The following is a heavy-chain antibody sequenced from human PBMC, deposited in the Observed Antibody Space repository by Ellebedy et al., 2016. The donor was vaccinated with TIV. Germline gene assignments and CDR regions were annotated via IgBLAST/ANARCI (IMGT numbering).Heavy chain of an antibody. J-gene: IGHJ4*02. D-gene: IGHD3-10*01. CDR1: GFTFSGYA. V-gene: IGHV3-30*03. Sequence: GESLKISCVASGFTFSGYAMHWVRQAPGKGLEWVAIISYDGNNKYYADSLKGRFTISRDISKNTLFLEMNSLRAEDTAVYYCAGGPGIYSPDYWGQGTLLTVSS. CDR3: AGGPGIYSPDY. CDR2: ISYDGNNK.